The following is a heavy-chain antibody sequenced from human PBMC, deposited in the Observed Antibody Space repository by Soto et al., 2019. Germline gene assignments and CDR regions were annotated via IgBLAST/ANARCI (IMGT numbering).Heavy chain of an antibody. Sequence: QVQLVQSGAEVKKPGASVTVSCKASGYTFSTYYMHWVRQAPGQGLEWMGIINPSGTSTSYAQKFQGRITMTRDTSTSTVYMELSSLTSEDTAVYYCARAAVAGRRLDYWGQGTLVTVSS. CDR2: INPSGTST. V-gene: IGHV1-46*01. CDR3: ARAAVAGRRLDY. J-gene: IGHJ4*02. CDR1: GYTFSTYY. D-gene: IGHD6-19*01.